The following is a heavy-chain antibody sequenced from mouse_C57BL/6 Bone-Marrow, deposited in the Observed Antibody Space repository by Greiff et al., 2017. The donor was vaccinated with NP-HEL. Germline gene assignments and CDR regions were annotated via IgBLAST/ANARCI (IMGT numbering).Heavy chain of an antibody. CDR3: AREGGLRRRTYAMDY. CDR1: GFTFSDYY. CDR2: INYDGSST. D-gene: IGHD2-4*01. J-gene: IGHJ4*01. Sequence: EVMLVESEGGLVQPGSSMKLSCTASGFTFSDYYMAWVRPVPEKGLEWVANINYDGSSTYYLDSLKSRFIISRDNAKNMLYLQMSSLKSEDTATYYCAREGGLRRRTYAMDYWGQGTSVTVSS. V-gene: IGHV5-16*01.